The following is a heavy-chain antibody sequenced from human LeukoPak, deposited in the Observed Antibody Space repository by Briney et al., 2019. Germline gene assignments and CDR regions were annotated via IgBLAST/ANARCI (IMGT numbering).Heavy chain of an antibody. V-gene: IGHV3-53*01. Sequence: GGSLRLSCAASGFTVSSNYMSWVRQAPGKGLEWVSVIYSGDSTYYADSVKGRFTISRDNSKNTLYLQMNRLRAEDTAVYYCARVYYSGSSYVGFDYWGQGTLVTVSS. CDR3: ARVYYSGSSYVGFDY. CDR1: GFTVSSNY. D-gene: IGHD1-26*01. CDR2: IYSGDST. J-gene: IGHJ4*02.